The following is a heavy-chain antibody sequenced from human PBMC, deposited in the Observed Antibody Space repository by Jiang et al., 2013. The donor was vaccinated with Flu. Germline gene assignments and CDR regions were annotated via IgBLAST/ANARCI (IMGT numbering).Heavy chain of an antibody. CDR1: GGSIMNNNYF. J-gene: IGHJ6*02. CDR2: IFYSGST. D-gene: IGHD3-10*01. CDR3: ARDKKVGVTISPNHSYGMDV. V-gene: IGHV4-30-4*08. Sequence: GPGLVKPSQTLSLTCNVSGGSIMNNNYFWSWIRQSPGKGLEWIGYIFYSGSTYYNPSFKSRVTMSVDTSKNHFSLRLSSVTAADTAVYFCARDKKVGVTISPNHSYGMDVWGQGTTVTVSS.